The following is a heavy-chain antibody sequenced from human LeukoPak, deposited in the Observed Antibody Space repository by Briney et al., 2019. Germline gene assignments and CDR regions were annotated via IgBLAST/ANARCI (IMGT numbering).Heavy chain of an antibody. D-gene: IGHD4-23*01. CDR3: ARHIAVVTPHTYYYYGMDV. J-gene: IGHJ6*02. V-gene: IGHV4-34*01. CDR2: INHSGST. Sequence: PSETLSLTCAVYGGSFSGYYWSWIRQPPGKGLEWIGEINHSGSTNYNPSLKSRVTISVDTSKNQFSLKLSSVTAADTAVYYCARHIAVVTPHTYYYYGMDVWGQGTTVTVSS. CDR1: GGSFSGYY.